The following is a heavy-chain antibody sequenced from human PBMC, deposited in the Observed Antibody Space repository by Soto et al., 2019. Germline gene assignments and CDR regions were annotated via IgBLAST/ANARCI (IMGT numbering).Heavy chain of an antibody. Sequence: EVQLVESGGGVVRPGGSLRLSCAASGFTFDDYGMSWVSQAPGKGLEWVSGINWNGGSTGYADSVKGRFTISRDNSKNSRYLQMNSLRAEDTALYYCARLYSSGWYGPGLYWGQGTLVTVSS. CDR1: GFTFDDYG. D-gene: IGHD6-19*01. CDR2: INWNGGST. J-gene: IGHJ4*02. V-gene: IGHV3-20*04. CDR3: ARLYSSGWYGPGLY.